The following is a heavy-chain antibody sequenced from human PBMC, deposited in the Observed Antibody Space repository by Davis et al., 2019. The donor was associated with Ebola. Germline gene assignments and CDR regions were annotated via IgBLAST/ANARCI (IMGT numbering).Heavy chain of an antibody. D-gene: IGHD3-10*01. V-gene: IGHV3-48*04. J-gene: IGHJ6*04. Sequence: PGGSLRLSCAASGFTFSSYSMNWVRQAPGKGLEWVSYISSSGSTIYYADSVKGRFTISRDNAKNSLYLQMNSLRAEDTAVYYCARVIGEGNGMDVWGKGTTVTVSS. CDR1: GFTFSSYS. CDR3: ARVIGEGNGMDV. CDR2: ISSSGSTI.